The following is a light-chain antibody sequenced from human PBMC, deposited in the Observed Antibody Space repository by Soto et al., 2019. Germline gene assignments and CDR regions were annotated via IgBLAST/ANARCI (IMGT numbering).Light chain of an antibody. CDR3: HPSQSWPRT. J-gene: IGKJ1*01. CDR1: QHINPR. CDR2: QTY. Sequence: ELVLTQSPATLSSFPGDRATLSCRASQHINPRLAWYQHRPGQAARPLIYQTYIRAAGITARFSASGSGTDFTLTISEVKPEDFAIYYCHPSQSWPRTFGQGTKVDIK. V-gene: IGKV3-11*01.